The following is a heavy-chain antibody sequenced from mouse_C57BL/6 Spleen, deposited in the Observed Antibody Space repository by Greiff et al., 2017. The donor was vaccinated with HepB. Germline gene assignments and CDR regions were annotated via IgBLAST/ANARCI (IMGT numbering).Heavy chain of an antibody. Sequence: EVQLLQSGPELVKPGGSVKISCKASGYTFSDYDMNWVKQTPGKSLEWIGDINSDNGGISYNEKLKGKVTLTVDKSYSTVYMQLRSLTSEDSAIYYCARLLRSSYGAMDDWGKGTSVTVSS. D-gene: IGHD1-1*01. CDR3: ARLLRSSYGAMDD. CDR2: INSDNGGI. CDR1: GYTFSDYD. J-gene: IGHJ4*01. V-gene: IGHV1-26*01.